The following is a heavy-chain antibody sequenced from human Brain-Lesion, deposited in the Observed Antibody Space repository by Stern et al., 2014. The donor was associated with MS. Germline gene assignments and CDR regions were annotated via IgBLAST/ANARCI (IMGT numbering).Heavy chain of an antibody. Sequence: VQLVESGAEVKKPGASVKVSCKTSGYIFTGYSIHWVRQAPGQGLGWMAWINPNTGGAKYAQKFQGRVTMSRDTSISTAYVELSSLTSDDTAVYYCARDQRGITIFGVVTDYYYLGMDVWGQGTTVTVSS. CDR3: ARDQRGITIFGVVTDYYYLGMDV. V-gene: IGHV1-2*02. J-gene: IGHJ6*02. CDR1: GYIFTGYS. D-gene: IGHD3-3*01. CDR2: INPNTGGA.